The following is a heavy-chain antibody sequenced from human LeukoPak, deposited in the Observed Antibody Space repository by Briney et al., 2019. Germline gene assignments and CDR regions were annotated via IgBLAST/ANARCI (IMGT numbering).Heavy chain of an antibody. CDR2: ISGSGGST. CDR3: AKDRPLWDSSGPIHAFAI. Sequence: GGSLRLSCAASGFTFGSYAMSWVRQAPGKGLEWVSAISGSGGSTYYADSVKGRFTISRDNSKNTLYLQMNSLRAEDTAVYYCAKDRPLWDSSGPIHAFAIWGQGTMVTVSS. CDR1: GFTFGSYA. D-gene: IGHD3-22*01. J-gene: IGHJ3*02. V-gene: IGHV3-23*01.